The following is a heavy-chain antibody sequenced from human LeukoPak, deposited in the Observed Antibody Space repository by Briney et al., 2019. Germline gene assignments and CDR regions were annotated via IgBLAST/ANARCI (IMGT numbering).Heavy chain of an antibody. J-gene: IGHJ4*02. D-gene: IGHD3-22*01. CDR3: ARGQRDYDSSGIDH. V-gene: IGHV3-13*01. CDR1: GFTFSSYD. Sequence: TAGSLRLSCAASGFTFSSYDMHWVRQATGKGLEWVSVIGTAGDAYYPGSVKGRFTISRENAKNSLYLQMNSLRAGDTAVYYCARGQRDYDSSGIDHWGQRTPVTVSS. CDR2: IGTAGDA.